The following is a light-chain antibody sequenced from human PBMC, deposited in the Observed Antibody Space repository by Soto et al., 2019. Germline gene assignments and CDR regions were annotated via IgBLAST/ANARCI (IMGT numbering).Light chain of an antibody. V-gene: IGLV1-44*01. J-gene: IGLJ2*01. Sequence: QSVLTQPPSASGTPGQRVTIACSGSSSNIGSTTVKWYQQLPGTAPKLLIYNNNQRPSGVPDRFSGSKSGTSASLAISGLQSEDEADYYCSSYTSSSTLVFGGGTKVTVL. CDR2: NNN. CDR3: SSYTSSSTLV. CDR1: SSNIGSTT.